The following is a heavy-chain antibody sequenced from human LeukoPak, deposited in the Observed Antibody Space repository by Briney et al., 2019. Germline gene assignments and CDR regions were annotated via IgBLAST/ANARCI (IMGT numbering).Heavy chain of an antibody. V-gene: IGHV1-2*02. CDR3: ARIAARLKHNWFDP. CDR1: GYTFTGYY. CDR2: INPNSGGT. Sequence: ASVKVSCKASGYTFTGYYMHWVRQAPGQGLEWMGWINPNSGGTNYAQKFQGRVTMTRDTSISTAYMELSRLRSDDTAVYYCARIAARLKHNWFDPWGQGTLVTVSS. D-gene: IGHD6-6*01. J-gene: IGHJ5*02.